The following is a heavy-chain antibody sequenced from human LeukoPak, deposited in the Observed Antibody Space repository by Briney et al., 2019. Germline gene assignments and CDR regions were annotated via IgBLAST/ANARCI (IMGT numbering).Heavy chain of an antibody. CDR1: GGSFSGYY. Sequence: SENLSLTCAVYGGSFSGYYWSWIRQPPGKGLEWIGEINHSGSTNYNPSLKSRVTISVDTSKNQFSLKLSSVTAADTAVYYCASRRDGYTNWGQGTLVTVSS. CDR3: ASRRDGYTN. J-gene: IGHJ4*02. V-gene: IGHV4-34*01. D-gene: IGHD5-24*01. CDR2: INHSGST.